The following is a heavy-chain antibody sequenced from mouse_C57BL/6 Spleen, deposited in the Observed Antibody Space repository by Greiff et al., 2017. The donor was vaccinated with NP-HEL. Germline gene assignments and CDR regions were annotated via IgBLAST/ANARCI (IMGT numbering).Heavy chain of an antibody. CDR2: INPGSGGT. Sequence: QVQLQQSGAELVRPGTSVKVSCKASGYAFTNYLIEWVKQRPGQGLEWIGVINPGSGGTNYNEKFKGKATLTADKSSSTAYMQLSSLTSEDSAVYFCARSGNYHDYWGQGTTLTVSS. V-gene: IGHV1-54*01. CDR1: GYAFTNYL. CDR3: ARSGNYHDY. J-gene: IGHJ2*01. D-gene: IGHD3-1*01.